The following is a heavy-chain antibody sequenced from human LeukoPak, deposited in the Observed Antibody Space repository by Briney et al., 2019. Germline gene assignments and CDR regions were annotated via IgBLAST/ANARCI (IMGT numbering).Heavy chain of an antibody. CDR3: GVNKYGGSSDAFDI. J-gene: IGHJ3*02. CDR2: INHSGST. V-gene: IGHV4-34*01. Sequence: PSETLSLTCAGYGGSFSGYYWSWLRQPPGKGLEWLGEINHSGSTNYNPSLKSRVTISVDTSKNQFSLKLSSVTAADTAVYYCGVNKYGGSSDAFDIWGQGTMVTVSS. D-gene: IGHD5-12*01. CDR1: GGSFSGYY.